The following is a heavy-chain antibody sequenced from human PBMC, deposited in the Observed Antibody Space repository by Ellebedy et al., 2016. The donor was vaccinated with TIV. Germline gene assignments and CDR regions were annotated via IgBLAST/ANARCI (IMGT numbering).Heavy chain of an antibody. J-gene: IGHJ4*02. CDR2: IWSDETNK. V-gene: IGHV3-33*08. Sequence: GESLKISCAASGFTFTRDYMSWVRQAPGKGLEWVAVIWSDETNKYYADSVRGRFTISRDNSKNTVYLQMDSLRVEDTAVYYCVRSSYLVYYLDYWGQGTLVTVSS. CDR1: GFTFTRDY. CDR3: VRSSYLVYYLDY. D-gene: IGHD2-8*01.